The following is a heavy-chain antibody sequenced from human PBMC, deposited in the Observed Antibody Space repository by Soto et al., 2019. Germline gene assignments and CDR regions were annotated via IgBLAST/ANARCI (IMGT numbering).Heavy chain of an antibody. CDR2: ISAYNGNT. J-gene: IGHJ5*02. D-gene: IGHD6-19*01. V-gene: IGHV1-18*01. Sequence: QVQLVQSGAEVKKPGASVKVSCKASGYTFTSYGISWVRQAPGQGLEWMGWISAYNGNTNYAQKLQGRVTMTTDTSTSTDYMERRSLRSDDTAGYYCARDGEVAGTGYNWFDPWGQGTLVTVSS. CDR1: GYTFTSYG. CDR3: ARDGEVAGTGYNWFDP.